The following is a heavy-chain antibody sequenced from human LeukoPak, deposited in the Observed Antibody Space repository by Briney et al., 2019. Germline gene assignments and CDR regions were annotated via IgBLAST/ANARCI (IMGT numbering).Heavy chain of an antibody. CDR2: IYYSGST. CDR3: ARGSSSWYLPYYYGMDV. J-gene: IGHJ6*02. Sequence: SETLSLTCTVSGGSISSYYWSWIRQPPGKGLEWIGYIYYSGSTNYNPSLKSRVNISVDTSKNQFSLKLSSVTAADTAVYYCARGSSSWYLPYYYGMDVWGQGTTVTVSS. V-gene: IGHV4-59*08. D-gene: IGHD6-13*01. CDR1: GGSISSYY.